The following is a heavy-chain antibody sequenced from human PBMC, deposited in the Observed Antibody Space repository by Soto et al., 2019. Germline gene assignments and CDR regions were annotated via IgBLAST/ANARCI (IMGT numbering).Heavy chain of an antibody. CDR1: GFSLSTSGVG. Sequence: GSGPTLVNPTQTLMLTCSFSGFSLSTSGVGVGWIRQSPGKALEWLALIYWSGDEHYRPSLKSRLSIIKDTSKNHVVLIMTDMDPVDTATYYCARGLATLPVFAFDIWGQGTMVTVSS. CDR2: IYWSGDE. V-gene: IGHV2-5*01. CDR3: ARGLATLPVFAFDI. D-gene: IGHD6-6*01. J-gene: IGHJ3*02.